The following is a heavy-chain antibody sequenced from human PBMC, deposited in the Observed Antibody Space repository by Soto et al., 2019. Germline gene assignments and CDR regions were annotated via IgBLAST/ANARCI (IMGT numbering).Heavy chain of an antibody. CDR3: AKDASHSSSWYHNWFDP. D-gene: IGHD6-13*01. V-gene: IGHV4-59*01. CDR2: IYYSGST. J-gene: IGHJ5*02. CDR1: GGSISSYY. Sequence: PSETLSLTCTVSGGSISSYYWSWIRQPPGKGLEWIGYIYYSGSTNYNPSLKSRVTISVDTSKNQFSLKLSSVTAADTALYYCAKDASHSSSWYHNWFDPWGQGTLVTVSS.